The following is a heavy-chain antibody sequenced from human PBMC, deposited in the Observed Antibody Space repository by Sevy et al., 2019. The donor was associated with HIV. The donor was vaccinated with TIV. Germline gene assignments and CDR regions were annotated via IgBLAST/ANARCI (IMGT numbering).Heavy chain of an antibody. V-gene: IGHV4-59*01. D-gene: IGHD6-13*01. CDR3: ERESIATVGDFDY. CDR1: GGSFNNYY. Sequence: SETLSLTCTVSGGSFNNYYWSWIRQPPGKGLQWIGYIYYSGSTNYNPSLKSRVTMSLDTSKNQFSLKLSSVTAADTAIYYCERESIATVGDFDYWGQGTLVTVSS. CDR2: IYYSGST. J-gene: IGHJ4*02.